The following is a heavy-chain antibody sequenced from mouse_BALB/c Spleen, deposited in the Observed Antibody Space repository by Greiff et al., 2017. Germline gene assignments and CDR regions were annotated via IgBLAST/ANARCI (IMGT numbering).Heavy chain of an antibody. Sequence: VQLQQSGAELAKPGASVKMSCKASGYTFTSYWMHWVKQRPGQGLEWIGYINPSTGYTEYNQKFKDKATLTADKSSSTAFMQLSSLTSEDSAVYYCARLVLITTVPDYWGQGTTLTVSS. CDR3: ARLVLITTVPDY. J-gene: IGHJ2*01. D-gene: IGHD1-1*01. CDR1: GYTFTSYW. CDR2: INPSTGYT. V-gene: IGHV1-7*01.